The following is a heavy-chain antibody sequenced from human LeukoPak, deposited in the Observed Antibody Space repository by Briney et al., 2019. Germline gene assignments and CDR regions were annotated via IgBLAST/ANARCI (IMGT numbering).Heavy chain of an antibody. CDR1: GGSISSSSYY. Sequence: PSETLSLTCTVSGGSISSSSYYWGWIRQPPGQGLEWIGTIPYSGNAYYSPSLKSRVTISVDTSKNQFSLKLSSVTAADTAVYYCARPARYSSGYLNVWGQGTTVTVSS. V-gene: IGHV4-39*01. D-gene: IGHD3-22*01. CDR2: IPYSGNA. CDR3: ARPARYSSGYLNV. J-gene: IGHJ6*02.